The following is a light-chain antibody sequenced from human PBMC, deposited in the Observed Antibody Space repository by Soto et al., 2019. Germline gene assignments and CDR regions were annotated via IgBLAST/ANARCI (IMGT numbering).Light chain of an antibody. CDR1: SSDIGAYNY. J-gene: IGLJ1*01. CDR2: DVS. Sequence: QSALTQPASVSGSPGQSITISCTGTSSDIGAYNYVSWYQHHPGKAPKLMIYDVSNRPSGVSNRFSGSKSGNTASLTISGLQAEDEADYYCSSYTSSGTFYVFGTGTKLTVL. CDR3: SSYTSSGTFYV. V-gene: IGLV2-14*03.